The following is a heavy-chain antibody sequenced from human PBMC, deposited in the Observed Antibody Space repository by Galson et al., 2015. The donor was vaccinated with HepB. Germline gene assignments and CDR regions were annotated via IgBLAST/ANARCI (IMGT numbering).Heavy chain of an antibody. J-gene: IGHJ4*02. CDR3: ARGIGATGEIDY. CDR1: GYTFSNYI. D-gene: IGHD7-27*01. V-gene: IGHV1-18*01. CDR2: ISAHSGKT. Sequence: SVKVSCKASGYTFSNYIINWVRQAPGQGLEWMGWISAHSGKTNFAQKFQGRVTLTMDTSTSTAYMELRTLRSDGTAVYYCARGIGATGEIDYWARGTLVTVSS.